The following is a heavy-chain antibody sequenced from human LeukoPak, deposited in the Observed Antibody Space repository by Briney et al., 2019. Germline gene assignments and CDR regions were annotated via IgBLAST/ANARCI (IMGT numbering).Heavy chain of an antibody. Sequence: SETLSLTCTVSRGSINSYYWSWIRQSPGKGLEWIGYVRYSGSTHYNPSPKSRVTISVDTSKKYFSLKLTSVSAADTAVYYCARFLETDNCFDPWGQGILVIVSS. CDR1: RGSINSYY. V-gene: IGHV4-59*01. CDR2: VRYSGST. D-gene: IGHD3-3*01. J-gene: IGHJ5*02. CDR3: ARFLETDNCFDP.